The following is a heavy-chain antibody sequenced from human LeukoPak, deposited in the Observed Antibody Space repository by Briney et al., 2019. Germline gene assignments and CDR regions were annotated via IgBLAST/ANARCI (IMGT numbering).Heavy chain of an antibody. J-gene: IGHJ4*02. Sequence: GESLKISCTGSGNSFNNYYIAWVRQMPGKGLEWMGMIYPGDSDIRYSPSFQGLVTISVDKSISTAYLQWSRLRASDTAMYYCARLFPRGTRAPFDYWGQGTLVTVSS. V-gene: IGHV5-51*01. CDR1: GNSFNNYY. D-gene: IGHD1-1*01. CDR2: IYPGDSDI. CDR3: ARLFPRGTRAPFDY.